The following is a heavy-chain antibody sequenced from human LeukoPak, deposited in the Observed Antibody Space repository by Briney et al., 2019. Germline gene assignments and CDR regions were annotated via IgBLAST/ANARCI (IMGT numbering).Heavy chain of an antibody. V-gene: IGHV1-8*01. J-gene: IGHJ6*02. CDR2: MNPNSGNT. D-gene: IGHD3-10*01. CDR3: ARRQEQPGFGELFGYYYGMDV. Sequence: ASVKVSCKASGYTFTSYDINWVRQATGQGLEWMGWMNPNSGNTGYAQKFQGRVTMTRNTSISTAYMELSSLRSEDTAVYYCARRQEQPGFGELFGYYYGMDVWGQGTTVTVSS. CDR1: GYTFTSYD.